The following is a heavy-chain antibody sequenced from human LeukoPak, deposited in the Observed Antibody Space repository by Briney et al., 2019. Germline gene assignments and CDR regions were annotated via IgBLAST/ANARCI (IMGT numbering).Heavy chain of an antibody. CDR2: IFPRDSDT. V-gene: IGHV5-51*01. Sequence: GESLKISCKGSGYTFTSYWIAWVRQMPGKGLEWMGTIFPRDSDTRYSPSFQGQVTISADKSITTAYLQWSSLKASDTAMYYCARSSRLDAHDIWGQGTMVIVSS. D-gene: IGHD6-6*01. J-gene: IGHJ3*02. CDR3: ARSSRLDAHDI. CDR1: GYTFTSYW.